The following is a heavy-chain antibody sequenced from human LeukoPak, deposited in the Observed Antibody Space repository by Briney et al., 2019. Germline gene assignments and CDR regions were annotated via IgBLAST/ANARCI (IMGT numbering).Heavy chain of an antibody. CDR1: GFTFSTYW. V-gene: IGHV3-74*01. CDR2: INPDGSYT. J-gene: IGHJ3*02. D-gene: IGHD1-14*01. Sequence: GGSLRLSCADSGFTFSTYWMHWVCQAPGKGLVWVSRINPDGSYTSYADSVKGRLTISRDNAKNTLYLQMNSLRAEDTAVYYCSRDHTGKEDIWGQGTMVTVSS. CDR3: SRDHTGKEDI.